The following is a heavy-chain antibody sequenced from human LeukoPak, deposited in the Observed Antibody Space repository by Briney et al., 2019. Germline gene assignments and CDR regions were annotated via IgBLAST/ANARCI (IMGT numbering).Heavy chain of an antibody. CDR1: GFTFSSYS. CDR3: ARGFYAPVDFYYYYYMDV. Sequence: PGGSLRLSCAASGFTFSSYSMNWVRQAPGKGLEWVSYISSSSSTIYYADSVKGRFTISRDNAKNSLYLQMNSLRAEDTAVYYCARGFYAPVDFYYYYYMDVWGKGATVTVSS. V-gene: IGHV3-48*01. D-gene: IGHD5/OR15-5a*01. CDR2: ISSSSSTI. J-gene: IGHJ6*03.